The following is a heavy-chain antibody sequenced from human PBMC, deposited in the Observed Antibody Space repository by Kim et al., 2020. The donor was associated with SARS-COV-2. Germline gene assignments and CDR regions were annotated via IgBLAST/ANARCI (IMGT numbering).Heavy chain of an antibody. Sequence: ASVKVSCKASGYSFISYAVHWVRQAPGQSLEWMGWINPGNGDTRYSEKFQDRVIVTGDTSASTVFMELSSLRFEDTAVYFCARSGAPTNPDWFFDVWGRG. V-gene: IGHV1-3*01. CDR2: INPGNGDT. D-gene: IGHD3-10*01. J-gene: IGHJ2*01. CDR3: ARSGAPTNPDWFFDV. CDR1: GYSFISYA.